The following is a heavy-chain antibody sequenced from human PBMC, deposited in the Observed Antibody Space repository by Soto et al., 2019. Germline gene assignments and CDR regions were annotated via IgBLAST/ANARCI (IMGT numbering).Heavy chain of an antibody. J-gene: IGHJ4*02. D-gene: IGHD3-22*01. CDR1: GLTFTNYP. V-gene: IGHV3-23*01. CDR3: ASRNYYDSSGYYYWYYFDF. Sequence: EVQLLQSGGGFVQPGGSLRLSCAASGLTFTNYPMSWVRQAPGKGLEWVSVISGSGDSTYYAESVKGRFTISRENSKNTLYLQMNSVGAEDTAVYYCASRNYYDSSGYYYWYYFDFWGQGTLVTVSS. CDR2: ISGSGDST.